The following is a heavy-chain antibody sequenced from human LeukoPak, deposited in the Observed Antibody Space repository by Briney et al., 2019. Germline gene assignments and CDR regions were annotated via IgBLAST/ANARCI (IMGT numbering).Heavy chain of an antibody. Sequence: GRSLRLSCAASGFTFSSYAMHWVRQAPGKGLEWVAVISYDGSNKYYADSVKGRFTISRDNSKNTLYLQMNSLRAEDTAVYYCARDRGDILTGSTGDFDYWGQGTLVTASS. D-gene: IGHD3-9*01. CDR1: GFTFSSYA. CDR2: ISYDGSNK. J-gene: IGHJ4*02. V-gene: IGHV3-30-3*01. CDR3: ARDRGDILTGSTGDFDY.